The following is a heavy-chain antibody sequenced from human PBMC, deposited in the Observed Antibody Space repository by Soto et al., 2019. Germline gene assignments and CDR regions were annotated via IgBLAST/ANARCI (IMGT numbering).Heavy chain of an antibody. CDR3: ARERQYSSGLHDAFDI. CDR1: GYTFASYA. V-gene: IGHV1-3*01. CDR2: INAGNGNT. Sequence: GASVKVSCKASGYTFASYAISWMRQAPGQGLEWMGWINAGNGNTKYSQKFQGRVTITRDTSASTAYMELSSLRSEDTAVYYCARERQYSSGLHDAFDIWGQGTMVTVSS. D-gene: IGHD6-19*01. J-gene: IGHJ3*02.